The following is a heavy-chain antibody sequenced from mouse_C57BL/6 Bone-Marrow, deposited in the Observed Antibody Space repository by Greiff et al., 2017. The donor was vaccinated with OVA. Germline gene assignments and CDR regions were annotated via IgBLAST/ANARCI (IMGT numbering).Heavy chain of an antibody. V-gene: IGHV1-81*01. CDR3: LYGNVLYAMDY. J-gene: IGHJ4*01. CDR2: IYPRSGNT. Sequence: ESGAELARPGASVKLSCKASGYTFTSYGISWVKQRTGQGLEWIGEIYPRSGNTYYNEKFKGKATLTADKSSSTAYMELRSLTSEDSAVYFCLYGNVLYAMDYWGQGTSVTDSS. D-gene: IGHD2-10*02. CDR1: GYTFTSYG.